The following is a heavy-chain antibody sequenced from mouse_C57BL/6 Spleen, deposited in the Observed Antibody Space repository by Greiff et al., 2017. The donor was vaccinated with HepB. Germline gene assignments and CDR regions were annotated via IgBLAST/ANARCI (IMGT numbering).Heavy chain of an antibody. CDR2: ICGDGST. J-gene: IGHJ3*01. CDR1: GFSLTSYG. Sequence: VQLQQSGPGLVAPSQSLSITCTVSGFSLTSYGVSWVRQPPGKGLEWLGVICGDGSTNYHSALISRLSSSKDNSKSQVLLKLNSLQTDDTATYYCAKHDCYYEWFAYWGQGTLVTVSA. D-gene: IGHD2-3*01. V-gene: IGHV2-3*01. CDR3: AKHDCYYEWFAY.